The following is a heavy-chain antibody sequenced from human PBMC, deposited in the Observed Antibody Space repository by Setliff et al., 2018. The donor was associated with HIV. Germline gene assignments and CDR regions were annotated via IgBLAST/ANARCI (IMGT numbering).Heavy chain of an antibody. CDR2: INTDGSST. V-gene: IGHV3-74*01. D-gene: IGHD3-22*01. Sequence: GSLRLSCAASGFSFSSYWMHWVRQAPGKGLVWVSRINTDGSSTSYADSVKGRFTISRDNAKNTLYLQMNSLRAEDTAVYYCARAQDNYYDSSGYSFDSWGQGSLVTVSS. J-gene: IGHJ4*02. CDR1: GFSFSSYW. CDR3: ARAQDNYYDSSGYSFDS.